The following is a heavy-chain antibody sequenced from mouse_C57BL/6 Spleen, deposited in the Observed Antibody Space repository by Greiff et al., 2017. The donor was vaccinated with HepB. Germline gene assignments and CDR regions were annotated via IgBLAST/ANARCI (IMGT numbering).Heavy chain of an antibody. Sequence: EVQLVESGGGLVKPGGSLKLSCAASGFTFSSYTMSWVRQTPEKRLEWVATISGGGGNTYYPDSVKGRFTISRDNAKNTLYLQMSSLRSEDTALYYCARHRGDYSPYYFDYWGQGTTLTVSS. CDR1: GFTFSSYT. CDR2: ISGGGGNT. D-gene: IGHD2-12*01. J-gene: IGHJ2*01. CDR3: ARHRGDYSPYYFDY. V-gene: IGHV5-9*01.